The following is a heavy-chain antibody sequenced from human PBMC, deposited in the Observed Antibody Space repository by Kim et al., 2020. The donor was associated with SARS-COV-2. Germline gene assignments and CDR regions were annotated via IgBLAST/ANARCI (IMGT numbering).Heavy chain of an antibody. D-gene: IGHD3-16*02. Sequence: PKYAKKFQDRVTLTKDPSTSTAYMELRSLISDDTAVYFCARDRDYRFDLWGQGTLVTVSS. CDR3: ARDRDYRFDL. V-gene: IGHV1-18*01. CDR2: P. J-gene: IGHJ4*02.